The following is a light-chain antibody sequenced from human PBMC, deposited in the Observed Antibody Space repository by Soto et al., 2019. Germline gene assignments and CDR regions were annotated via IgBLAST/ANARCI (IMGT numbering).Light chain of an antibody. J-gene: IGLJ1*01. CDR3: SSYTTSNTYV. CDR2: EVN. Sequence: QSALTQPASVSGSPGQSITFSCTGTNSDIGVYNYVSWYQQHPGKAPKLMIYEVNNRPSGVSNRFSGSKSGNTASLTISGLQAEDEADYYCSSYTTSNTYVFGTGTKVTVL. CDR1: NSDIGVYNY. V-gene: IGLV2-14*01.